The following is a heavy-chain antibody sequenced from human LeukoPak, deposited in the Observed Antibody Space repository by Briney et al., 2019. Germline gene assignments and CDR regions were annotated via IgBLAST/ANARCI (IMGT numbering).Heavy chain of an antibody. D-gene: IGHD6-19*01. Sequence: GASVKVSCKASGYTFTSYYMHWVRQAPGQGLEWMGIINPSGGSTSYAQKFQGRVTMTRDMSTSTVCMELSSLRSEDTAVYYCARSDPIAVAGFYMDVWGKGTTVTVSS. CDR1: GYTFTSYY. CDR2: INPSGGST. V-gene: IGHV1-46*01. J-gene: IGHJ6*03. CDR3: ARSDPIAVAGFYMDV.